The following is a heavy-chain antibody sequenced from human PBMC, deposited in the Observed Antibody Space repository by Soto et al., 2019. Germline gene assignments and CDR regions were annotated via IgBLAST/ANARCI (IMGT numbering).Heavy chain of an antibody. CDR3: AKAPSRAARQTYYYYYYMDV. Sequence: GGSLRLSCAASGFTFSSYAMSWVRQAPGKGLEWVSAISGSGGSTYYADSVKGRFTISRDDSKNTLYLQMNSLRAEDTAVYYCAKAPSRAARQTYYYYYYMDVWGKGTTVTVSS. J-gene: IGHJ6*03. CDR1: GFTFSSYA. V-gene: IGHV3-23*01. CDR2: ISGSGGST. D-gene: IGHD6-6*01.